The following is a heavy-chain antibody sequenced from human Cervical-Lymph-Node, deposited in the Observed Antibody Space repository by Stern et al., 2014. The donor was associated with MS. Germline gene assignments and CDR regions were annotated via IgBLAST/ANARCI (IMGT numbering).Heavy chain of an antibody. D-gene: IGHD6-13*01. CDR1: GFTFSYYG. Sequence: VQLVESGGGVVQPGRSLRLSCAASGFTFSYYGMHWVRQAPGKGLEWVALTWYDGTTKYYADSVKGRFTVSRDNSKNTLYLQMHSRRAEDTAVYSCARGPAPNIPAAPPLRPWGQGTLVTVSS. J-gene: IGHJ5*02. CDR3: ARGPAPNIPAAPPLRP. CDR2: TWYDGTTK. V-gene: IGHV3-33*01.